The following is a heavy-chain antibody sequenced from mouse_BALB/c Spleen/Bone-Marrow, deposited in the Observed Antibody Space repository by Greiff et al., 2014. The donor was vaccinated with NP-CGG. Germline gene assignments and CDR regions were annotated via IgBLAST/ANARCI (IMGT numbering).Heavy chain of an antibody. V-gene: IGHV1-4*02. CDR1: GYSFTSYT. D-gene: IGHD2-10*02. Sequence: QVQLKESAAELARPWASVKMSCKASGYSFTSYTMHWVKQRPGQGLEWIGYINPSSGYNEYNQKFKDKTTLTADKSSSTAYMQLSSLTSEDSAVYYCARPYGNYVYYWGQGTTLTVSS. CDR2: INPSSGYN. CDR3: ARPYGNYVYY. J-gene: IGHJ2*01.